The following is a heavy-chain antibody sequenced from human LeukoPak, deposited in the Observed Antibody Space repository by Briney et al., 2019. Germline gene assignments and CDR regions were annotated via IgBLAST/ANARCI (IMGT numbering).Heavy chain of an antibody. CDR1: GFTFSSYA. CDR2: ISYDGSNK. J-gene: IGHJ4*02. V-gene: IGHV3-30-3*01. D-gene: IGHD2-2*01. Sequence: PGGSLRLSCAASGFTFSSYAMHWVRQAPGKGLEWVAVISYDGSNKYYADSVKGRFTISRDNSKNTLYLQMNSLRAEDTAVYYCARDQIQPLCQLLFWSLDYWGQGTLVTVSS. CDR3: ARDQIQPLCQLLFWSLDY.